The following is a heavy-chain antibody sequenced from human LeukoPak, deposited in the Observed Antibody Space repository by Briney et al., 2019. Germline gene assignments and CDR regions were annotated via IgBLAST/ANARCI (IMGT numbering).Heavy chain of an antibody. J-gene: IGHJ4*02. CDR2: IYYSGST. CDR1: GDSISSSSYY. V-gene: IGHV4-39*07. CDR3: ARDIVVVAASLYYFDS. D-gene: IGHD2-15*01. Sequence: SETLSLTCTVSGDSISSSSYYWGWIRQPPEKGLEWIGSIYYSGSTYHNPSLKSRVTISVDMSKNQFSLKLTSVTAADTAVYYCARDIVVVAASLYYFDSWGQGTLVTVSS.